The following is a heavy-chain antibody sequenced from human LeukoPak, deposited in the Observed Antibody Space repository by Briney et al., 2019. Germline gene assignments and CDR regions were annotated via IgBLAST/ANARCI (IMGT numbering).Heavy chain of an antibody. J-gene: IGHJ2*01. D-gene: IGHD1-1*01. V-gene: IGHV4-59*12. CDR2: IFRTART. CDR1: GDSISNYY. Sequence: SETLFLTCSVSGDSISNYYWSWLRQSPGKGLEWIGYIFRTARTNYNPSLKSRVTISVDTSKNQFSLKLSSVTAADTAVYYCARRWILQRSIPWYFDLWGRGTLVTASS. CDR3: ARRWILQRSIPWYFDL.